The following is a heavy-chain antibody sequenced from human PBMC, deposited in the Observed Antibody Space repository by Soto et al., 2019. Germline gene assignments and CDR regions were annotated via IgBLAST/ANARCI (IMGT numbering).Heavy chain of an antibody. J-gene: IGHJ6*02. CDR1: GGTLSNYG. CDR2: IIPVFGTA. V-gene: IGHV1-69*12. Sequence: QVQLVQSGAEVKKPGSSVRVSCKASGGTLSNYGISWVRQAPGQGLEWMGVIIPVFGTANYAQKFQGRVTITADESKSTVYMDVTSLRSEDTAVYYCSRGDATKIVVTTYYAMDVWGQGTTVSVSS. D-gene: IGHD4-17*01. CDR3: SRGDATKIVVTTYYAMDV.